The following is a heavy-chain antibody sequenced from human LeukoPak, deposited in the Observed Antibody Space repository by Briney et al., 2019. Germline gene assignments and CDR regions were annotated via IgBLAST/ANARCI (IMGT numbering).Heavy chain of an antibody. V-gene: IGHV4-59*07. Sequence: SDTLSLTCTVSGGSISSYYWSWIRQPPGKGLEWIGYIYYSGSTNYNPSLKSRVTISVDTSKNQFSLKLSSVTAADTAVYYCARADYGGTYYYYYYMDVWGKGTTVTVSS. CDR1: GGSISSYY. J-gene: IGHJ6*03. CDR2: IYYSGST. CDR3: ARADYGGTYYYYYYMDV. D-gene: IGHD4-23*01.